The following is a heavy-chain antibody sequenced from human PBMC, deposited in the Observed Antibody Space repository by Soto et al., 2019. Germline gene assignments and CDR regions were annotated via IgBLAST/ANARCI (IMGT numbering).Heavy chain of an antibody. J-gene: IGHJ4*02. V-gene: IGHV4-30-4*01. CDR2: IYYSGST. CDR3: AIVHRDDSSGYYLAFDY. D-gene: IGHD3-22*01. Sequence: QVQLQESGPGLVKPSQTLSLTCTVSGGSISSGDYYWSWIRQPPGKGLEWIGYIYYSGSTYYNPSLKSRVTTAVDTSKTQFSLKLSSVTAADTAVYYCAIVHRDDSSGYYLAFDYWGQGTLVTVSS. CDR1: GGSISSGDYY.